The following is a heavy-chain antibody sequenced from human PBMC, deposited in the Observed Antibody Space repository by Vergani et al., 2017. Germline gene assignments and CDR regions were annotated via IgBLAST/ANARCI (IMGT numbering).Heavy chain of an antibody. CDR1: GGSFSGYY. Sequence: QVQLQQWGAGLLKPSETLSLTCAVYGGSFSGYYWSWIRPPPRKGLEWIGEINHSGSTNYNPSLKSRVTISVDTSKNQFSLKLSSVTAADTAVYYCARVHPGGSYSYYYYYMDFWGKGTTVTVSS. CDR2: INHSGST. D-gene: IGHD1-26*01. CDR3: ARVHPGGSYSYYYYYMDF. J-gene: IGHJ6*03. V-gene: IGHV4-34*01.